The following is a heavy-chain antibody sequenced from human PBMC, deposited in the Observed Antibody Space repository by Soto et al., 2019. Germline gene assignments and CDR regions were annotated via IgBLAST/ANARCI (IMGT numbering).Heavy chain of an antibody. CDR3: ARNKAAGLFDS. J-gene: IGHJ4*02. V-gene: IGHV4-4*02. CDR1: GGSISSSNW. Sequence: QVQLQESGPGLVKPSETLSLTCGVSGGSISSSNWWSWVRQPPGKGLEWIGEIYHSGSTNYNPSLKSRVTMSVDKSKKQVSLNLSSMTAADTAVYYCARNKAAGLFDSWDQGTRVTVSS. D-gene: IGHD6-13*01. CDR2: IYHSGST.